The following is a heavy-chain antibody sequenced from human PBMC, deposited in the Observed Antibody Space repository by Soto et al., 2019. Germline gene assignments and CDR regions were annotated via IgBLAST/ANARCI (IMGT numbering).Heavy chain of an antibody. CDR2: TSNDGSNT. J-gene: IGHJ6*02. D-gene: IGHD1-7*01. V-gene: IGHV3-30-3*01. CDR3: ARGNLDV. CDR1: AFTLSKFV. Sequence: QVQVVESGGGVVQPGKSLRLSCAASAFTLSKFVMHWVRQAPGRGLEWVAVTSNDGSNTFYADSVKGRFTISGDNSKNTVYLQMNSLRTEDTAVYYCARGNLDVWGQGTTVTVSS.